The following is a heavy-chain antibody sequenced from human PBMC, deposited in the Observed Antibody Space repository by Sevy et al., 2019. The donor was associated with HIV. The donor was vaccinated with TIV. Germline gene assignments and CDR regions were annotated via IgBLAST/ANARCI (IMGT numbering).Heavy chain of an antibody. CDR2: IWYDGSNK. J-gene: IGHJ5*02. V-gene: IGHV3-33*01. CDR3: ARAEGRRYFDPSGWFDA. Sequence: GGSLRLSCAASGFNLRNYGMHWVRQAPGKGLEWVAVIWYDGSNKYYGDSVKGRFTISRDNSKNTVYLQMNSLRAEDTALYYCARAEGRRYFDPSGWFDAWGQGTLVTVSS. CDR1: GFNLRNYG. D-gene: IGHD3-9*01.